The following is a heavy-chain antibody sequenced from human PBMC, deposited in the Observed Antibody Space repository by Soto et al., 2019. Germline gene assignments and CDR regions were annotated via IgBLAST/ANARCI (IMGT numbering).Heavy chain of an antibody. V-gene: IGHV4-59*01. J-gene: IGHJ4*02. CDR1: GGSISDYY. D-gene: IGHD1-26*01. Sequence: QVQLQESGPGLVKPSETLSLTCTVSGGSISDYYWNWIRQPPGKGLEWIGYIYYSGNTKYNPSLKSRVTISVDTSKNQFSLKMNSVTAADTAFYYCARGMLYSGPDAVWGQGTLVTVSS. CDR2: IYYSGNT. CDR3: ARGMLYSGPDAV.